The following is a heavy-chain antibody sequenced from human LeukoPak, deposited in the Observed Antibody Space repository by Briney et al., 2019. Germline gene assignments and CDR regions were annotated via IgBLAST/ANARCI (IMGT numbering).Heavy chain of an antibody. CDR2: FIPLLGAA. D-gene: IGHD3-10*01. V-gene: IGHV1-69*01. CDR3: ARVITIGQPPYFYYMDV. CDR1: GGTFSTYA. Sequence: SSVKLSCKASGGTFSTYAFSWVRQAPGQGLERMGGFIPLLGAANYAQEFQGRVTITADESTSTAYMQLSSLRSEDTAVYFCARVITIGQPPYFYYMDVWGKGTTVTVSS. J-gene: IGHJ6*03.